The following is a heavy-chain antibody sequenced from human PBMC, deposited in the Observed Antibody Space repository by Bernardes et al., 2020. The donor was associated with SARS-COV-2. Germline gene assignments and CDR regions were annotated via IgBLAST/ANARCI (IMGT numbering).Heavy chain of an antibody. CDR2: IYYTGST. D-gene: IGHD5-18*01. CDR1: GGSISSSSYY. CDR3: ARGGSRATWIQLWFSTPFDY. J-gene: IGHJ4*02. V-gene: IGHV4-39*01. Sequence: SETLSLTCTVSGGSISSSSYYWGWIRQPPGKGLEWIGRIYYTGSTYYNPSLKSRVTISVDTSKNQFSLKLSSVTAADTAVYYCARGGSRATWIQLWFSTPFDYWGQGTLVTVSS.